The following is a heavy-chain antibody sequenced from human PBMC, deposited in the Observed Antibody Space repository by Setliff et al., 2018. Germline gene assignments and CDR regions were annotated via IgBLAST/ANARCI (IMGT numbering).Heavy chain of an antibody. Sequence: PGGSLRLSCAVSGFSFHDYGMGWVRHAPGKGLEWVSDINRNGGRRGYADPVKGRFTISRDNAKNSLYLQMNSLGVEDTAFYYCARAHRYFSDTSGYFYDQGRSAFDVWGQGTMVTVSS. CDR1: GFSFHDYG. CDR2: INRNGGRR. J-gene: IGHJ3*01. CDR3: ARAHRYFSDTSGYFYDQGRSAFDV. D-gene: IGHD3-22*01. V-gene: IGHV3-20*04.